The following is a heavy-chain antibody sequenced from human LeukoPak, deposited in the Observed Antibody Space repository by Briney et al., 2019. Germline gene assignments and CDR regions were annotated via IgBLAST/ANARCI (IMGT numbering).Heavy chain of an antibody. CDR1: GYTFSNYG. J-gene: IGHJ3*01. CDR3: ARDARYSGYDAAFDV. V-gene: IGHV1-18*01. Sequence: GASERVSCKASGYTFSNYGITWVRQAPGQGLERMGWITAYNVKTDYAQNLQGRVTIITDTSTTTADMELRSLRSDDTAMYYCARDARYSGYDAAFDVWGGGSMVTVSS. CDR2: ITAYNVKT. D-gene: IGHD5-12*01.